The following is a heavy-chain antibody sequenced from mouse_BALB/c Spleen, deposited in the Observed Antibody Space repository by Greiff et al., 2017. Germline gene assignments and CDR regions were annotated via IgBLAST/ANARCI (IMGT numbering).Heavy chain of an antibody. D-gene: IGHD3-3*01. Sequence: EVQRVESGGGLVKPGGSLKLSCAASGFTFSSYAMSWVRQSPEKRLEWVAEISSGGSYTYYPDTVTGRFTISRDNAKNTLYLEMSSLRSEDTAMCYCAREGTRGYAMDYWGQGTSVTVSS. CDR1: GFTFSSYA. J-gene: IGHJ4*01. CDR3: AREGTRGYAMDY. V-gene: IGHV5-9-4*01. CDR2: ISSGGSYT.